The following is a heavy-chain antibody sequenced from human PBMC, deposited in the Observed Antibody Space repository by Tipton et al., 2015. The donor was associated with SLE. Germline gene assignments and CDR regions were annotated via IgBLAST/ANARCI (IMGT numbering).Heavy chain of an antibody. V-gene: IGHV4-4*08. D-gene: IGHD3-16*01. Sequence: TLSLTCTVSGDSFSNHFWSWIRQPPGKGLEWIGYMYRSGTTKYNPSLKSRVTISVDTSKNQFSLNLTSVTAADTALYYCARDGVRKGWWFFDLWGRGTLVTVSS. CDR3: ARDGVRKGWWFFDL. J-gene: IGHJ2*01. CDR2: MYRSGTT. CDR1: GDSFSNHF.